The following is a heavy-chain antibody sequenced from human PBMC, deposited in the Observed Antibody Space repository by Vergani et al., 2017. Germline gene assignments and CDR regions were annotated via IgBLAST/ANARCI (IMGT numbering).Heavy chain of an antibody. CDR3: AREPDPDSGSLDY. Sequence: VQLVESGGGLVKPGGSLRLSCAASGFTFSSYSMNWVRQAPGKGLEWVSSISSSSSYIYYADSVKGRFTISRDNAKNSLYLQMTSLRAEDTAVYYCAREPDPDSGSLDYWGQGTLVTVSS. CDR1: GFTFSSYS. CDR2: ISSSSSYI. J-gene: IGHJ4*02. V-gene: IGHV3-21*01. D-gene: IGHD5-12*01.